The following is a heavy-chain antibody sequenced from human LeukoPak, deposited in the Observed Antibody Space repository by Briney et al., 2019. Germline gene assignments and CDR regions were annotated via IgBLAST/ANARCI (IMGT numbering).Heavy chain of an antibody. Sequence: PGGSPRLSRVVSGFPFSNNPMNWVRQAPGKGLEWVSYISTAITTTYYAESVKGRFTISRDNAKNSLYLQMNSLRVEDTAVYYCARDGGKGYEIDYWGQGTLVTVSS. J-gene: IGHJ4*02. CDR3: ARDGGKGYEIDY. CDR2: ISTAITTT. CDR1: GFPFSNNP. V-gene: IGHV3-48*01. D-gene: IGHD2-2*01.